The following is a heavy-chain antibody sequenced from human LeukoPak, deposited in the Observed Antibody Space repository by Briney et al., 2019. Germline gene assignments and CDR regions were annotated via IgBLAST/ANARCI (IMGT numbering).Heavy chain of an antibody. Sequence: GGSLRLSCAVSGFTFSGFWMSWSRQAPGKGLEWVANIKQDGSEKNYVDSVKGRFIISRDNAKNSLYLQMNTLRADDTAVYYCARDGFGTGSNWGQGTLVTVSS. V-gene: IGHV3-7*03. J-gene: IGHJ4*02. CDR2: IKQDGSEK. CDR3: ARDGFGTGSN. D-gene: IGHD3-16*01. CDR1: GFTFSGFW.